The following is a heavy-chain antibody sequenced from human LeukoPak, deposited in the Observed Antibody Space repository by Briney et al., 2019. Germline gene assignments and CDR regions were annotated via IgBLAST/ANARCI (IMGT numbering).Heavy chain of an antibody. CDR3: ARTFNNWPKRFDP. CDR1: GGSISSSSYY. CDR2: INHSGST. J-gene: IGHJ5*02. Sequence: SETLSLTCTVSGGSISSSSYYWSWIRQPPGKGLEWIGEINHSGSTNYNPSLKSRVTISVDTSKNQFSLKLSSVTAADTAVYYCARTFNNWPKRFDPWGQGTLVTVSS. V-gene: IGHV4-39*07.